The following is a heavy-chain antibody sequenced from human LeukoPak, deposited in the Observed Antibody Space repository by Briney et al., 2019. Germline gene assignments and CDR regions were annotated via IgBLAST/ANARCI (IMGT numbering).Heavy chain of an antibody. J-gene: IGHJ4*02. CDR1: GFTFISYW. CDR3: ARAFRSDY. CDR2: IKQDGSEK. D-gene: IGHD1-14*01. V-gene: IGHV3-7*01. Sequence: PGGSLRLSCAASGFTFISYWMSWVRQAPGKGLEWVANIKQDGSEKYYVDSVKGRFTISRDNAKNSLYLQMNSLRAEDTAVYYCARAFRSDYWGQGTLVTVSS.